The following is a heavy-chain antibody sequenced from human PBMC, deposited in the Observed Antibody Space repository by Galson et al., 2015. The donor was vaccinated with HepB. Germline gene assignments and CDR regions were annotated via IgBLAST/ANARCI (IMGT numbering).Heavy chain of an antibody. CDR2: TYYRSKWYN. D-gene: IGHD6-19*01. V-gene: IGHV6-1*01. CDR1: EDSVSSNNAA. J-gene: IGHJ4*02. Sequence: CAISEDSVSSNNAAWNWIRQSPSRGLEWLGRTYYRSKWYNHYAISVKSRITINPDTSKNQFSLQLNSVTPEDTAVYYCARAASGGWSFDYWGQGTLVAVSS. CDR3: ARAASGGWSFDY.